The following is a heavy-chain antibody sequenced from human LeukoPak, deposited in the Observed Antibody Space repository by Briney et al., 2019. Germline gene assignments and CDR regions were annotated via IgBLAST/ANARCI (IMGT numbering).Heavy chain of an antibody. CDR1: GLSVSSNY. D-gene: IGHD6-13*01. J-gene: IGHJ4*02. CDR3: AKPQQMANFDF. V-gene: IGHV3-23*01. CDR2: ISGSGGST. Sequence: PVGSLRLSCAASGLSVSSNYMSWVRQAPRKGLEWVSAISGSGGSTYYADSVKGRFTISRDNSKNTLYLQMSSLRVEDTAVYYCAKPQQMANFDFWGQGTLVTVSS.